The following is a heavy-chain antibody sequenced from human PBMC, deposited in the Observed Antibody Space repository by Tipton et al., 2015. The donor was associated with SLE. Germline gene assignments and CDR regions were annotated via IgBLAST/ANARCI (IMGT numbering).Heavy chain of an antibody. CDR2: IYYTGNT. CDR3: ARGGVGGYDYFDH. Sequence: LSCTVSGGSMRTSYFHWGWIRQAPGKGLEWIGSIYYTGNTYYNPSLKSRVTISLDTSENNFSLKLTSVTAADTAVYFCARGGVGGYDYFDHWGQGTLVTVSS. CDR1: GGSMRTSYFH. V-gene: IGHV4-39*07. D-gene: IGHD5-12*01. J-gene: IGHJ4*02.